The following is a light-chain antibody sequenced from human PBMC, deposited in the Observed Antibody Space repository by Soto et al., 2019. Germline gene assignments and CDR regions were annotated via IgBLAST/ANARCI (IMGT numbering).Light chain of an antibody. CDR3: QQYGYSTIT. CDR1: QSVSSGY. CDR2: GAS. V-gene: IGKV3-20*01. Sequence: EIVLTQSPGTLSVSPGERATLSCRASQSVSSGYLVWYQQKPGQAPRLLIYGASSRATGIPDRFSGSGSGTDFTLTIDGLEPEDFVVYYCQQYGYSTITFGQGTRLEIK. J-gene: IGKJ5*01.